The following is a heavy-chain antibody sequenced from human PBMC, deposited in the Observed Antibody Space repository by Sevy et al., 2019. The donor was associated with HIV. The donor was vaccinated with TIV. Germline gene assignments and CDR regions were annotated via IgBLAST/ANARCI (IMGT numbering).Heavy chain of an antibody. CDR3: TRDLYGSGWFYFDY. CDR2: IKSKTYGGTT. CDR1: GFTFGDYA. V-gene: IGHV3-49*03. J-gene: IGHJ4*02. D-gene: IGHD6-19*01. Sequence: GGSLRLSCIASGFTFGDYAMSWFRQAPGKGLEWVGFIKSKTYGGTTEYAASVKGRFIISRNDSKNFAYLQMNSLKTEDTAVYYCTRDLYGSGWFYFDYWGQGTLVTVSS.